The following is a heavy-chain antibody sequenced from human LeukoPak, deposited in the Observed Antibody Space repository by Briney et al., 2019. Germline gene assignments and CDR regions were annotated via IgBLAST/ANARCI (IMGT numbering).Heavy chain of an antibody. CDR1: GYTFTIYA. CDR3: ARDYYDSSGLDAFDI. V-gene: IGHV1-8*01. J-gene: IGHJ3*02. Sequence: ASVKVSCKASGYTFTIYAIDWARQATGQGIEWMGWINPNSGNTGYAQKFQGRVTMTRNTSLSTAYMELRSLRSDDTAVYYCARDYYDSSGLDAFDIWGQGTMVTVSS. CDR2: INPNSGNT. D-gene: IGHD3-22*01.